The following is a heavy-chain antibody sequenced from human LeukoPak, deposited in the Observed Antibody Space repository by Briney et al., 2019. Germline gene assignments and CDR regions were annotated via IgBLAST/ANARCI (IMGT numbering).Heavy chain of an antibody. CDR3: ARGGVFDY. D-gene: IGHD3-16*01. CDR1: GGSLSSYY. Sequence: SDTLSLTCTVSGGSLSSYYWRWIRQPPGKGLEWSGYIYYSGSTNYTPSLKSRVTISVDTSKNQFSLKLSSVTAAGAAVYYCARGGVFDYWGQGTLVTVSS. J-gene: IGHJ4*02. V-gene: IGHV4-59*13. CDR2: IYYSGST.